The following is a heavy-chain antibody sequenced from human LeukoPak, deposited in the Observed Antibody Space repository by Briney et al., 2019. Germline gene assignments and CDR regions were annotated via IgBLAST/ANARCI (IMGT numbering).Heavy chain of an antibody. Sequence: GGSLRLSCVASGFTFGSYGMHWVRQAPGKGLEWVAFIWYDGSDEYYADSVKGRLTISRDNSKNTLYLQMNSLTTEDTAVYYCARPRIAAAPADYWGQGTLVTVSS. CDR1: GFTFGSYG. D-gene: IGHD6-13*01. V-gene: IGHV3-30*02. J-gene: IGHJ4*02. CDR2: IWYDGSDE. CDR3: ARPRIAAAPADY.